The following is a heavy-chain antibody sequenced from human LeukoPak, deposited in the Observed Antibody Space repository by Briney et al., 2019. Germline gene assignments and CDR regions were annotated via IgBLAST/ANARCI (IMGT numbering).Heavy chain of an antibody. CDR1: GFTFSSYA. J-gene: IGHJ4*02. CDR3: AKPSGNCVDY. D-gene: IGHD1-26*01. V-gene: IGHV3-23*01. Sequence: GGSLRLSCAASGFTFSSYAMSWVRQAPGKGLEWVSAISGSGRTTYYADSVKGRFTISRDNSKNTLYLQMNSLRPEDTGVYFCAKPSGNCVDYWGQGTLVTVSS. CDR2: ISGSGRTT.